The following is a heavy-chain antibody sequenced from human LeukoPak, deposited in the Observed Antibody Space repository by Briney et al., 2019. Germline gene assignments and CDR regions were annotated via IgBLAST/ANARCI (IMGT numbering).Heavy chain of an antibody. CDR3: AIRNYDFWSGYYWDY. D-gene: IGHD3-3*01. J-gene: IGHJ4*02. V-gene: IGHV1-2*02. CDR1: GYTFTGYY. CDR2: INPNSGGT. Sequence: ASVKVSCKASGYTFTGYYMHWVRQAPGQGLEWMGWINPNSGGTNYAQKFQGRVTMTRDTSISTAYMELSRLRSDDTAVYYCAIRNYDFWSGYYWDYWGQETLVTVSS.